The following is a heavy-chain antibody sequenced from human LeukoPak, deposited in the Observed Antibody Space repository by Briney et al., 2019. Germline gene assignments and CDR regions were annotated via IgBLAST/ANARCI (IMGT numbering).Heavy chain of an antibody. CDR3: TTGAYGWPFFDN. D-gene: IGHD3-10*01. V-gene: IGHV1-24*01. Sequence: ASLKVSCKVSGYSLSDLSMHWVRQAPGKGLEWMGGSDPEDGKTIYAQDFQGRVTMTEDTSTHTAYMGLNSLGSDDTAVYYCTTGAYGWPFFDNWGQGTLVIVSS. CDR1: GYSLSDLS. J-gene: IGHJ4*02. CDR2: SDPEDGKT.